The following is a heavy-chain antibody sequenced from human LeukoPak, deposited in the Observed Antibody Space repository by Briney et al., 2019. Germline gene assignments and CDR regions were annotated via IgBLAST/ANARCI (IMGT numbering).Heavy chain of an antibody. D-gene: IGHD3-10*01. Sequence: SVKVSCKASGGTFSSYAISWVRQAPGQGLEWMGRIIPIFGIANYAQKFQGRVTITADKSTSTAYMELSSLRSEDTAVYYCARDRGDRGLITMVQGAHGSVTMDVWGQGTTVTVSS. V-gene: IGHV1-69*04. CDR2: IIPIFGIA. CDR3: ARDRGDRGLITMVQGAHGSVTMDV. CDR1: GGTFSSYA. J-gene: IGHJ6*02.